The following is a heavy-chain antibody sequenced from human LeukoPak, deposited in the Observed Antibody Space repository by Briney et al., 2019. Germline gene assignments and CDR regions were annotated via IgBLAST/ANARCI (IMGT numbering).Heavy chain of an antibody. CDR1: GFTFSSFG. Sequence: GGSLRLSCAASGFTFSSFGMHWVRQAPGKGLEWVAAISYDGSYKNYVDSVKGRFTISRDISKNTLYLQMNSLRAEDTAVYYCAKRLGYYDSSEGYFDQWGQGTLVTVSS. D-gene: IGHD3-22*01. J-gene: IGHJ4*02. CDR2: ISYDGSYK. CDR3: AKRLGYYDSSEGYFDQ. V-gene: IGHV3-30*18.